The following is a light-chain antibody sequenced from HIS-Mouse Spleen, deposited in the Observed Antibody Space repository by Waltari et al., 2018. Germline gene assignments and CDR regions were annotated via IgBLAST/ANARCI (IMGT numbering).Light chain of an antibody. V-gene: IGLV2-14*03. CDR3: SSYTSSSTLV. CDR2: DVS. Sequence: PGQSITISCTGTSSDVGGYNYVSWYQQHPGKAPKLMIYDVSNRPSGFSNRFSGSKSGNTASLTISGLQAEDEADYYCSSYTSSSTLVFGGGTKLTVL. J-gene: IGLJ2*01. CDR1: SSDVGGYNY.